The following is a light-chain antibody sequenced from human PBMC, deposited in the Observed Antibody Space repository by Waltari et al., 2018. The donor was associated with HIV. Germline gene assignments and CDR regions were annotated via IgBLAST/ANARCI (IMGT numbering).Light chain of an antibody. CDR2: RNN. V-gene: IGLV1-47*01. Sequence: QSVLTQPPSASGPPGQRVTIACSGRSPTIGSAYGTWYHTVTATAPTLLIYRNNQRPSGVPDRFSGSKSGTSASLAISGLRAEDEADYYCAAWADSLSAVVFGGGTKLTVL. CDR3: AAWADSLSAVV. CDR1: SPTIGSAY. J-gene: IGLJ2*01.